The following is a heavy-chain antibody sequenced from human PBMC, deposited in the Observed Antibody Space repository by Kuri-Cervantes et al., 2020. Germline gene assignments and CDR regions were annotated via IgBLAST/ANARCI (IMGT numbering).Heavy chain of an antibody. Sequence: SVKVSCKASGCTFSRYAISRVRQAPGQGLEWMGGIIPIFGTANYAQKFQGRVTITADKSTSTAYMELSSLRSEDTAVYYCATALRGYCSGGSCYTLGVYYMDVWGKGTTVTVSS. CDR2: IIPIFGTA. CDR1: GCTFSRYA. J-gene: IGHJ6*03. D-gene: IGHD2-15*01. CDR3: ATALRGYCSGGSCYTLGVYYMDV. V-gene: IGHV1-69*06.